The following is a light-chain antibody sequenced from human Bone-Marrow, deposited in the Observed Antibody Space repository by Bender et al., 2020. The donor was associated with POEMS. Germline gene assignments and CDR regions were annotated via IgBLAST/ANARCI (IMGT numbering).Light chain of an antibody. V-gene: IGLV1-47*01. CDR2: GNH. J-gene: IGLJ3*02. Sequence: QSILTQPPSASGTPGQEVTISCSGTNSNIGRNFAYWYKHLPGTAPKLLIYGNHKRPSGVPDRFSGSKSDTSASLAISGLRSEDEADYYCASWDDTLSLWVFGGGTKLTVL. CDR1: NSNIGRNF. CDR3: ASWDDTLSLWV.